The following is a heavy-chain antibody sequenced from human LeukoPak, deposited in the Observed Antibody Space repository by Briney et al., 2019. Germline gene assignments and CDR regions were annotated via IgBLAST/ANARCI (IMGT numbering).Heavy chain of an antibody. Sequence: GGSLRLSCAASGFTFSSYSMNWVRQAPGKGLEWVSCISSSSSYIYYADSVKGRFTISRDNAKNSLYLQMNSLRAEDTAVYYCAREGDSGYDWGDAFDIWGQGTMVTVSS. V-gene: IGHV3-21*01. CDR3: AREGDSGYDWGDAFDI. CDR2: ISSSSSYI. CDR1: GFTFSSYS. J-gene: IGHJ3*02. D-gene: IGHD5-12*01.